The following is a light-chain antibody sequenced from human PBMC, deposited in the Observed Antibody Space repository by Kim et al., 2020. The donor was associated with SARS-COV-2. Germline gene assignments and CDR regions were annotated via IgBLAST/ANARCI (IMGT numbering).Light chain of an antibody. V-gene: IGKV1-39*01. CDR1: QSISSY. J-gene: IGKJ5*01. Sequence: ASVGDRVTITCRASQSISSYLNWYQQKQGKAPKLLIYAASRLQSGVPSRFSGSESGTDFTLTISSLHPEDSATYYCQQSYSSPITFGQGTRLEIK. CDR2: AAS. CDR3: QQSYSSPIT.